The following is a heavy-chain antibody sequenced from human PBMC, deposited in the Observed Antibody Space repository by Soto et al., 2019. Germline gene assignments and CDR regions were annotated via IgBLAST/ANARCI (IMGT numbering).Heavy chain of an antibody. Sequence: GGSLRLSCAASGFTFCTYAMHWVRQAPGKGLEWVAFMSNDGSNIYYADSVKGRFTISRDNSKNTLYLQMNSLRAEDTAVYYCARSVWGASYYYYYGMDVWGQGTTVTVSS. CDR2: MSNDGSNI. CDR1: GFTFCTYA. CDR3: ARSVWGASYYYYYGMDV. V-gene: IGHV3-30-3*01. J-gene: IGHJ6*02. D-gene: IGHD3-16*01.